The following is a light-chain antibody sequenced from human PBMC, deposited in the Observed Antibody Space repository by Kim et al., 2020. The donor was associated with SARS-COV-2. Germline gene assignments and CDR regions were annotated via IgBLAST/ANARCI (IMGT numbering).Light chain of an antibody. CDR3: QAWASSTVV. CDR1: KLGHKY. J-gene: IGLJ2*01. CDR2: QDT. Sequence: SYELTQPPSVSLSPGQTASITCSGHKLGHKYASWYQQKPGQSPVLVIYQDTQRPSGIPERFSGSNSGDTATLTISGTQAMDEADYYCQAWASSTVVFGGG. V-gene: IGLV3-1*01.